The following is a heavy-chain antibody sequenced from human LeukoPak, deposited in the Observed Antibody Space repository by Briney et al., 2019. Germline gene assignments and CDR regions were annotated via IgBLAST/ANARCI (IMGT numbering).Heavy chain of an antibody. V-gene: IGHV3-20*04. CDR3: ARGLSVAGGTADY. J-gene: IGHJ4*02. Sequence: RSLRLSCAASGFTLDDYGMSWVRQAPGKGLEWVSGLNLNGGSTGYADSVKGRFTISRDNAKNSLYLQMNSLRAEDTALYYCARGLSVAGGTADYWGQGTLVTVSS. D-gene: IGHD6-19*01. CDR2: LNLNGGST. CDR1: GFTLDDYG.